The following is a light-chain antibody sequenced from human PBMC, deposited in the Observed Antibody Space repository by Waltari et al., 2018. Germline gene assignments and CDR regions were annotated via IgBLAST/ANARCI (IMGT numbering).Light chain of an antibody. Sequence: QSALTQPASVSGTPGQSITSSCSGTTSDVGLYYLVSCYQQHPGETPNPLSCEVFKRLPRTAVRVSCAKSGMTASLTIAGRQPEDGADYYCCSYAGLGTYVFGSWTKVTVL. CDR2: EVF. J-gene: IGLJ1*01. CDR3: CSYAGLGTYV. V-gene: IGLV2-23*02. CDR1: TSDVGLYYL.